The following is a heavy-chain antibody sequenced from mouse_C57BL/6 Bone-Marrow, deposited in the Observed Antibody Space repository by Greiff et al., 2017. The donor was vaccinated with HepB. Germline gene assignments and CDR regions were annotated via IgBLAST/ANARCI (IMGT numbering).Heavy chain of an antibody. CDR2: ISSGSSTI. CDR3: ARPDYYGSSYVEWYFDV. V-gene: IGHV5-17*01. J-gene: IGHJ1*03. CDR1: GFTFSDYG. Sequence: EVMLVESGGGLVKPGGSLKLSCAASGFTFSDYGMHWVRQAPEKGLEWVAYISSGSSTIYYADTVKGRFTISRDNAKNTLFLQMTSLRSEDTAMYYCARPDYYGSSYVEWYFDVWGTGTTVTVSS. D-gene: IGHD1-1*01.